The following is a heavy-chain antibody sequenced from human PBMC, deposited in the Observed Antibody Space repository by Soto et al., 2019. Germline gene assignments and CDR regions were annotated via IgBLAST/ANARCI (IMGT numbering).Heavy chain of an antibody. D-gene: IGHD2-2*01. CDR1: GGSFSGYY. CDR3: ARGKDIVVSLGVFDI. CDR2: INHSGST. Sequence: SETLSLTCAVYGGSFSGYYWSWIRQPPGKGLEWIGEINHSGSTNYNPSLKSRVTISVDTSKNQFSLKLSSVTAADTAVYYCARGKDIVVSLGVFDIGGQGKMVTVPS. J-gene: IGHJ3*02. V-gene: IGHV4-34*01.